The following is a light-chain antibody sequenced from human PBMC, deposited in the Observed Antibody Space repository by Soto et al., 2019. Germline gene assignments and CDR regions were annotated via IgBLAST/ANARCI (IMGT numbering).Light chain of an antibody. J-gene: IGLJ1*01. V-gene: IGLV2-11*03. Sequence: TICCTGTSSDVGGYNYVSWYQQHPDKAPKLMIYDVTKRPSGVPHRFSGSKSDNTASLTISGLQAEDEADYYCCSYAGTNSYVFGTGTKVTVL. CDR2: DVT. CDR3: CSYAGTNSYV. CDR1: SSDVGGYNY.